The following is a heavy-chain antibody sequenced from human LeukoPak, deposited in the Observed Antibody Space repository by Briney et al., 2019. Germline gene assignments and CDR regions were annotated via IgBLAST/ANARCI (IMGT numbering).Heavy chain of an antibody. D-gene: IGHD3-22*01. CDR3: ARDDGVFYYDSSGYSFDY. V-gene: IGHV3-33*01. J-gene: IGHJ4*02. Sequence: GRSLRLSCAASGFTFSSYGMLWVRQAPGKGPEWVAVIWYDGSNKYYADSVKGRFTISRDNSKNTLYLQMNSLRAEDTAVYYCARDDGVFYYDSSGYSFDYWGQGTLVTVSS. CDR2: IWYDGSNK. CDR1: GFTFSSYG.